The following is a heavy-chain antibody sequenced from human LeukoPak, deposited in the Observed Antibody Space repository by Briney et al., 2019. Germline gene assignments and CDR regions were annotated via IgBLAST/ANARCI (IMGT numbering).Heavy chain of an antibody. J-gene: IGHJ3*02. CDR1: GFTFSSYD. CDR2: IGTAGDT. D-gene: IGHD4-23*01. CDR3: AREGKDDAFDI. Sequence: GGSLRLSCAASGFTFSSYDMHWVRQATGKGLEWVSAIGTAGDTYYPGSVKGRFTISRENAKNSLYLQMNSLRAGDTAVYYCAREGKDDAFDIWGQGTMVTVSS. V-gene: IGHV3-13*01.